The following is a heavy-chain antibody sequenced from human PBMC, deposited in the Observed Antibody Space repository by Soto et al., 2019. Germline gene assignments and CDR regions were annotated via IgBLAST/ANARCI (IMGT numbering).Heavy chain of an antibody. CDR2: INNDGSNI. V-gene: IGHV3-74*01. CDR1: GFTFSTYW. J-gene: IGHJ6*02. D-gene: IGHD1-7*01. Sequence: EVQLVESGGGLVQPGGSLRLSCAASGFTFSTYWMHWVRQPPGKGLVWVSRINNDGSNIAYADSVKGRFTISRDNAQSTLYLQMNSLRDEDTAVYYCARDPLIGTTDYGLDVWGQGTTVSVSS. CDR3: ARDPLIGTTDYGLDV.